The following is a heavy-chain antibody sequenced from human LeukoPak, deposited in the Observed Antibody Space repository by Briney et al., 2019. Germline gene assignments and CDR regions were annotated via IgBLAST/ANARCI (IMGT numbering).Heavy chain of an antibody. Sequence: PSETLSLTCTVSGGSISSGGYYWSWIRQHPGKGLEWIGYIYYSGSTYYNPSLKSRVTISVDTSKNQSSLKLSSVTAADTAVYYCARAYDYGDSNWFDPWGQGTLVTVSS. V-gene: IGHV4-31*03. J-gene: IGHJ5*02. CDR2: IYYSGST. CDR1: GGSISSGGYY. D-gene: IGHD4-17*01. CDR3: ARAYDYGDSNWFDP.